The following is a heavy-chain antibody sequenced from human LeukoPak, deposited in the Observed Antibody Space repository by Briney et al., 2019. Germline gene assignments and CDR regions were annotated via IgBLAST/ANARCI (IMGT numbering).Heavy chain of an antibody. CDR1: GGSISSSSYY. J-gene: IGHJ4*02. D-gene: IGHD6-19*01. V-gene: IGHV4-39*01. Sequence: PSXTLSLTCTVSGGSISSSSYYWGWIRQPPGKGLEWIGSIYYSGSTYYNPSLKSRVTISVYTYKNQFSLKLSSVTAADTAVYYCVYSSGWYYFDYWGQGTLVTVSS. CDR2: IYYSGST. CDR3: VYSSGWYYFDY.